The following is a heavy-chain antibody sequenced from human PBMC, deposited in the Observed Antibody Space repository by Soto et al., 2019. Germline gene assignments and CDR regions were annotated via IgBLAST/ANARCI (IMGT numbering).Heavy chain of an antibody. V-gene: IGHV2-70*01. CDR3: ARISVTTPYYFYAMDV. D-gene: IGHD4-4*01. Sequence: ASGLTLVNPTQTLTLTCTFSGFSLSTSGMCVSWIRQPPGKALEWLALIDWDADKYYSTSLKTRLTISRDTSKNQVVLTMTNMDPVDTATYYCARISVTTPYYFYAMDVWGPGTTVTVSS. CDR1: GFSLSTSGMC. J-gene: IGHJ6*02. CDR2: IDWDADK.